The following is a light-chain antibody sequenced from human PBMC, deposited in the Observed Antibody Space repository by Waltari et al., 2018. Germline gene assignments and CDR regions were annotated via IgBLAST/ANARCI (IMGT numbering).Light chain of an antibody. CDR2: KAS. J-gene: IGKJ3*01. CDR1: QRITTW. CDR3: QQYHSFSRFA. V-gene: IGKV1-5*03. Sequence: DIQMTQSPSTLSASVGDRVTITCRASQRITTWLAWYQQKPGRAPKLLIYKASTLQSGVPSRFSASGSGTEFTLTIISLQPDDFATYYCQQYHSFSRFAFGPGTKVHLK.